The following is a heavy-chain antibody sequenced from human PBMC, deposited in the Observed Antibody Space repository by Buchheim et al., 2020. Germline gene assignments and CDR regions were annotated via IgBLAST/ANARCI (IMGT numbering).Heavy chain of an antibody. D-gene: IGHD3-10*01. CDR1: GFTFSSYA. CDR3: ARRWGRTITMVRGVINTFDY. V-gene: IGHV3-23*01. Sequence: EVQLLESGGGLVQPGGSLRLSCAASGFTFSSYAMSWVRQAPGKGLEWVSAISGSGGSTYYADSVKGRFTISRDNSKNTLYLQMNSLRAEDTAVYYCARRWGRTITMVRGVINTFDYWGQGTL. CDR2: ISGSGGST. J-gene: IGHJ4*02.